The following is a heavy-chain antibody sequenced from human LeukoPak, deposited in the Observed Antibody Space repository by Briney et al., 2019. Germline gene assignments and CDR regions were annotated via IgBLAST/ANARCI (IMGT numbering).Heavy chain of an antibody. D-gene: IGHD5-24*01. CDR1: GGSISSYY. CDR3: ARDPESDGLLDY. Sequence: SETLSLTCTVSGGSISSYYWSWIRQPAGKGLEWIGRIYNSGSANYNPSLKSRVTMSVDTSKNQFSLKLTSVTAADTAVYYCARDPESDGLLDYWGQGILVTVSS. J-gene: IGHJ4*02. CDR2: IYNSGSA. V-gene: IGHV4-4*07.